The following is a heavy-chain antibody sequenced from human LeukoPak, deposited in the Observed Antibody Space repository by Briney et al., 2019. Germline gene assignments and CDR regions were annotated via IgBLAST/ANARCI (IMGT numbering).Heavy chain of an antibody. D-gene: IGHD6-13*01. J-gene: IGHJ4*02. Sequence: GGSLRLSCAASGFTFSSYGMHWVRQAPGKGLEWVAVIWYDGSNKYYADSVKGRFTISRDNSKNTLYLQMNSLRVEDTAVYYCAKDEGPHSSSCDYWGQGTLVTVSS. V-gene: IGHV3-33*06. CDR1: GFTFSSYG. CDR3: AKDEGPHSSSCDY. CDR2: IWYDGSNK.